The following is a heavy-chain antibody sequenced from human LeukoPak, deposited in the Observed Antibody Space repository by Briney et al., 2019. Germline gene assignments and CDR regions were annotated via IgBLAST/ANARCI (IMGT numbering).Heavy chain of an antibody. Sequence: PSETLSLTCTVSSASISNYYWGWIRQPAGKGLEWIGRIYTSGSTNYNPSLKSRVTMSVDTSKNQFSLKLSSVTAADTAVYYCAREVYYDSSGYYYEVLDYWGQGTLVTVSS. V-gene: IGHV4-4*07. D-gene: IGHD3-22*01. CDR1: SASISNYY. CDR3: AREVYYDSSGYYYEVLDY. CDR2: IYTSGST. J-gene: IGHJ4*02.